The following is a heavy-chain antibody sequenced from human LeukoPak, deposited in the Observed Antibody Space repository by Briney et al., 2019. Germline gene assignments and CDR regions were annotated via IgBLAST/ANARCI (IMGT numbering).Heavy chain of an antibody. CDR1: GFTFTTYW. V-gene: IGHV3-74*01. CDR3: ARVFSGWYFYFES. Sequence: PGGSLRLSRAASGFTFTTYWMHWVRQAPGKGLVWVSRINSDGSSTTYADSVKGRFTISRDNAKNTLYLQMNSLRAEDTAMYYCARVFSGWYFYFESWGQGTLVTVSS. CDR2: INSDGSST. J-gene: IGHJ4*02. D-gene: IGHD6-19*01.